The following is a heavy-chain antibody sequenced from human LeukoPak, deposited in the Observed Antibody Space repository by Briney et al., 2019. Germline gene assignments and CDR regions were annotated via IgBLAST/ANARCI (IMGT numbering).Heavy chain of an antibody. Sequence: GSLRLSCAASGFTFNTYAMSWIRQSPGKGLEWIGEINHSGSTNYNPSLKSRVTISVDTSKNQFSLKLSSVTAADTAVFYCARVSDSGVGRYFAYWGQGTLVTVSS. CDR1: GFTFNTYA. V-gene: IGHV4-34*01. D-gene: IGHD3-10*01. J-gene: IGHJ4*02. CDR2: INHSGST. CDR3: ARVSDSGVGRYFAY.